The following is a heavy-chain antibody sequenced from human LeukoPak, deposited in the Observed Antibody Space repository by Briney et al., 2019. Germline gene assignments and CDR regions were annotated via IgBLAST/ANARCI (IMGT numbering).Heavy chain of an antibody. CDR1: GGSISSGSYY. Sequence: SETLSLTCTVSGGSISSGSYYWTWIRQPAGKGLEWIGRIYTCGSTNYNPSLRSRVTISLDTSNNQFSLNLHSVTAADTAVYYCTTQLGLLAGLDSWGQGTRVTVSS. V-gene: IGHV4-61*02. CDR2: IYTCGST. D-gene: IGHD6-19*01. J-gene: IGHJ4*02. CDR3: TTQLGLLAGLDS.